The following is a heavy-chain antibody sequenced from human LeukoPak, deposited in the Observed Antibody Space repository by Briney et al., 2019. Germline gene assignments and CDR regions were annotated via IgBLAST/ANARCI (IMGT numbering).Heavy chain of an antibody. Sequence: ASVKVSCKASGGTFSSYAISWVRQAPGQGLEWMGWINPNSGGTNYAQKFQGRVTMTRDTSISTAYMELSRLRSDDTAVYYCARSHGYCSGGSCYFDYWGQGTLVTVSS. V-gene: IGHV1-2*02. CDR3: ARSHGYCSGGSCYFDY. CDR2: INPNSGGT. J-gene: IGHJ4*02. CDR1: GGTFSSYA. D-gene: IGHD2-15*01.